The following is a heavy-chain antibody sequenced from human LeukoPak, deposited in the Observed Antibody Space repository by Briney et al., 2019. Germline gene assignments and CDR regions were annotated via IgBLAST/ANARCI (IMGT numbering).Heavy chain of an antibody. CDR2: IYYSGSS. D-gene: IGHD6-19*01. V-gene: IGHV4-59*01. J-gene: IGHJ4*02. Sequence: PSETLSLTCTVSGGSISSYYWTWIRQPPGKGLEWIGYIYYSGSSNYNPSLKSRVSISVDTSKNQFSLKLSSVTAADTAVYFCAREVVAVAGSYFGSWGQGTLVTVSS. CDR1: GGSISSYY. CDR3: AREVVAVAGSYFGS.